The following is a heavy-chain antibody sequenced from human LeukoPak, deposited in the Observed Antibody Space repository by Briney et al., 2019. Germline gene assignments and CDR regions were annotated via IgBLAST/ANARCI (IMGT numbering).Heavy chain of an antibody. D-gene: IGHD3-16*01. V-gene: IGHV4-39*07. Sequence: PSETLSLTCTVSGYSISSSPYYWGWIRQPPGKGLEWIGTIFYSGSTYYNPSLKSRVTISVDTSKNQFSLKLSSVTAADTAVYYCARGGTIRSASYWGQGTLVAVSS. CDR2: IFYSGST. CDR1: GYSISSSPYY. J-gene: IGHJ4*02. CDR3: ARGGTIRSASY.